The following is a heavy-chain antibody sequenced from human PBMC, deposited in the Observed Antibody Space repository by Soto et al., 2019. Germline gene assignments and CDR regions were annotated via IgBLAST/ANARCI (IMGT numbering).Heavy chain of an antibody. D-gene: IGHD3-22*01. CDR3: AHTKDSSGFLTS. CDR2: IHWNDDK. Sequence: QSTLKESGPTLVKPTQTLTLTCSFSGFSLSAYGVRVIWFRQPPGETLEWLALIHWNDDKRYSPYLKSRLTITKGPSKNQVVLTLTNLDPLDTGTYFCAHTKDSSGFLTSWGQGILVTVSS. J-gene: IGHJ5*02. CDR1: GFSLSAYGVR. V-gene: IGHV2-5*01.